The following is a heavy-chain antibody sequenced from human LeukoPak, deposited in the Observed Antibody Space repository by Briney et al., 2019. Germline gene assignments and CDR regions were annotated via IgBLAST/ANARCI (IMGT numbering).Heavy chain of an antibody. D-gene: IGHD1-26*01. J-gene: IGHJ4*02. CDR1: GYTFTSYD. CDR2: IIPIFGTA. CDR3: ARLLSSGSYFYFDY. Sequence: ASVNVSCKASGYTFTSYDINWVRQAPGQGLEWMGGIIPIFGTANYAQKFQGRVTITADESTSTAYMELSSLRSEDTAVYYCARLLSSGSYFYFDYWGQGTLVTVSS. V-gene: IGHV1-69*13.